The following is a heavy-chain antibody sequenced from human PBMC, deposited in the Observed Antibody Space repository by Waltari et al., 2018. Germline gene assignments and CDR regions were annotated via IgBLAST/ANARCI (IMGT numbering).Heavy chain of an antibody. J-gene: IGHJ4*02. CDR3: ARGFYGPLDY. CDR1: GGSFSGYY. CDR2: INHRRSI. Sequence: QVQLQQWGAGLLKPSETLSLTCAVYGGSFSGYYWSWIRQPPGKGLEWIGAINHRRSINYNPSLKGRVTISVDTSKNQFSLKLSSVTAADTSVYYCARGFYGPLDYWGQGTLVTGSS. D-gene: IGHD4-17*01. V-gene: IGHV4-34*01.